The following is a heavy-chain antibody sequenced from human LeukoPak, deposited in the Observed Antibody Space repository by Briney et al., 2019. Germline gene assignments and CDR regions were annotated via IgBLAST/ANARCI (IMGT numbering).Heavy chain of an antibody. Sequence: GECLKISCKGSGYIFTNYWIAWVRQMPGKGLEWMGIIYPDGSDTRYSPSFQGQVTISADKSISTAYLQWSSLKDSDTAMYYCARRSYYDSGGYYYDFWGQGTLVTISS. CDR1: GYIFTNYW. D-gene: IGHD3-22*01. V-gene: IGHV5-51*01. CDR3: ARRSYYDSGGYYYDF. J-gene: IGHJ4*02. CDR2: IYPDGSDT.